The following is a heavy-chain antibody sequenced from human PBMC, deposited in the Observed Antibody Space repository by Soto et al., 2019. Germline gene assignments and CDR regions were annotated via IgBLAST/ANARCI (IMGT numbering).Heavy chain of an antibody. D-gene: IGHD3-22*01. CDR1: GFTFSSYS. J-gene: IGHJ4*02. CDR3: ANRNYYDSSGYHAPFDY. V-gene: IGHV3-48*04. CDR2: ISSSGSTI. Sequence: GGSLRLSCAASGFTFSSYSMNWVRQAPGKGLEWVSYISSSGSTIYYADSVKGRFTISRDNAKNSLYLQMNSLRAEDTAVYYCANRNYYDSSGYHAPFDYWGQGTLVTVSS.